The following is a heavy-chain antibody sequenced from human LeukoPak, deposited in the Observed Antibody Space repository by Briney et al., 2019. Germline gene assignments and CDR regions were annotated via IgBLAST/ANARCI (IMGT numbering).Heavy chain of an antibody. Sequence: SETLSLTCAVYGGSFSAYYWSWIRQPPGKGLEWIGEINHSGSTNYNPSLKSRVTISVDTSKNQFSLKLSSVTAADTAVYYCARARRYCSGVSCYSAWDYWGQGTLVTVSS. CDR2: INHSGST. J-gene: IGHJ4*02. V-gene: IGHV4-34*01. CDR3: ARARRYCSGVSCYSAWDY. D-gene: IGHD2-15*01. CDR1: GGSFSAYY.